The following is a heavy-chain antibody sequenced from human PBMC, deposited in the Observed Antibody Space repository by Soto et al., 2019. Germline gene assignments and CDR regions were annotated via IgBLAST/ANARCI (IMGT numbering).Heavy chain of an antibody. CDR1: GFKYTDFA. CDR2: ISYDGSDK. J-gene: IGHJ6*01. V-gene: IGHV3-30*09. D-gene: IGHD3-22*01. Sequence: VQLVESGGGEVQPGRSLRLSCAASGFKYTDFALHWVRQAPGKGLEWVAIISYDGSDKYYADSVKGRFVISRDNPKNTLYLEMNSLRPKDTAVYFCARRAWDSYSAIDVGGEGTTVTVFS. CDR3: ARRAWDSYSAIDV.